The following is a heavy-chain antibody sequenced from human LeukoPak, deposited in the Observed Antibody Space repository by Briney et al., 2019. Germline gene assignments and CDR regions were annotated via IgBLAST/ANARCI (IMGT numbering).Heavy chain of an antibody. J-gene: IGHJ4*02. CDR1: GFAVSGDY. Sequence: GGSLRLSCAASGFAVSGDYMSWVRQAPGKGVDWVSIIHRDDRTYHTESAKGRFTISRDISKNTLYLQMTALRSEDTAVYYCASLIFWGQGTLVTVSS. V-gene: IGHV3-53*01. CDR3: ASLIF. CDR2: IHRDDRT. D-gene: IGHD3-3*02.